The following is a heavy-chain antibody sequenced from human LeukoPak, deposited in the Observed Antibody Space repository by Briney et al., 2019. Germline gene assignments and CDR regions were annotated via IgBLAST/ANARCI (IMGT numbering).Heavy chain of an antibody. CDR1: GYTFTSYY. Sequence: ASVKVSCKASGYTFTSYYMHWVRQAPGQGLEWMGIINPSGGSTSYAQKFQGRVTMTRDTSTSTGYMELRSLRAEDTAVYYCARGGAYDYIWGSYTFDYWGQGTLVTVSS. D-gene: IGHD3-16*01. CDR2: INPSGGST. J-gene: IGHJ4*02. V-gene: IGHV1-46*01. CDR3: ARGGAYDYIWGSYTFDY.